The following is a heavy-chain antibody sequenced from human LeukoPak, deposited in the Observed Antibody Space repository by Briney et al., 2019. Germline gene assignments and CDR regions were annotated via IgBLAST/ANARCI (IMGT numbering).Heavy chain of an antibody. D-gene: IGHD3-9*01. V-gene: IGHV3-33*08. CDR1: GLIFSNYG. Sequence: PGGSLRLSCAASGLIFSNYGMHWVRQAPGKGLEWVAVIWYDGNNKYYADSVKGRFTISRDNSKNTLYLQMNSLRAEDTAVYYCARSTSSEYDIYHFDYWGQGTLVTVSS. CDR3: ARSTSSEYDIYHFDY. J-gene: IGHJ4*02. CDR2: IWYDGNNK.